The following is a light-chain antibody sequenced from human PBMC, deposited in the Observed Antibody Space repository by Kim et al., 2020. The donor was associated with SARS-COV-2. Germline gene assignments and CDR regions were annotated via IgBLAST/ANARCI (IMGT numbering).Light chain of an antibody. CDR3: HQYNSWPRT. Sequence: EIVMTQSPATLSVSPGEEASLPCRASQSVSSNLAWYQQKPGQAPRLLIYGASTRATGIPARFGGSGSGTEFTLTISSLQSEDSAVYYCHQYNSWPRTFGQGTKLEIK. J-gene: IGKJ2*01. V-gene: IGKV3-15*01. CDR2: GAS. CDR1: QSVSSN.